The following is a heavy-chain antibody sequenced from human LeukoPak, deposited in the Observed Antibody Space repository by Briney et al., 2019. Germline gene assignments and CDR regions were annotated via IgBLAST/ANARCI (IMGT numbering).Heavy chain of an antibody. J-gene: IGHJ3*02. CDR3: ARDRVDIRSDAFDI. CDR2: IYTSGST. Sequence: SETLSLTCTVSGGSISGYYWSWIRQPAGKGLEWIGRIYTSGSTNYNPSLKSRVTMSVDTSKNQFSLKLSSVTAADTAVYYCARDRVDIRSDAFDIWGQGTMVTVSS. D-gene: IGHD4-17*01. CDR1: GGSISGYY. V-gene: IGHV4-4*07.